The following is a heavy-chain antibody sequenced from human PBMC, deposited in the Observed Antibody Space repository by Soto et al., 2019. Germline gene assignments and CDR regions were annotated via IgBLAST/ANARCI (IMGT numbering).Heavy chain of an antibody. V-gene: IGHV1-46*01. CDR3: ARPQIGGSYWGGIGMDV. J-gene: IGHJ6*02. CDR1: GYIFSSYS. D-gene: IGHD1-26*01. Sequence: QVQLVQSGAEVKKPGASVKISCKASGYIFSSYSLHWVQQAPGQGLEWMGIINPSGDGTTYAQKFQGRVTMTRDTSTNTVYMELGSLKSEDTAVYYCARPQIGGSYWGGIGMDVWGQGTTVTVSS. CDR2: INPSGDGT.